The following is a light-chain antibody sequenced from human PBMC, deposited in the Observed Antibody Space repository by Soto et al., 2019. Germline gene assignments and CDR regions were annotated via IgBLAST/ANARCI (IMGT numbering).Light chain of an antibody. CDR2: EVS. J-gene: IGLJ1*01. Sequence: QSALTQPPSASGSPGQSVTISCTGTSSDVGGYNYVSWYQQYPGKAPKLMIYEVSKRPSGVPDRFSGSKSGNTASLTVSGLQAEDEADYYCSSYAGSNKSVFGTGTKV. CDR3: SSYAGSNKSV. CDR1: SSDVGGYNY. V-gene: IGLV2-8*01.